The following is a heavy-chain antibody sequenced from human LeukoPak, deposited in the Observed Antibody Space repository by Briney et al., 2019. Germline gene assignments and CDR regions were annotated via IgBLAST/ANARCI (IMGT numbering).Heavy chain of an antibody. D-gene: IGHD3-16*02. J-gene: IGHJ4*02. CDR3: ARGLQYDYVWGSYRYLSSAY. Sequence: PGGSLRLSCAASGFTFSSYDMHWVRQATGKGLEWVSAIDTAGDTYYPGSVKGRFTISRDNAKNSLYLQMNSLRADDTAVYYCARGLQYDYVWGSYRYLSSAYWGQGTLVTVSS. CDR2: IDTAGDT. CDR1: GFTFSSYD. V-gene: IGHV3-13*01.